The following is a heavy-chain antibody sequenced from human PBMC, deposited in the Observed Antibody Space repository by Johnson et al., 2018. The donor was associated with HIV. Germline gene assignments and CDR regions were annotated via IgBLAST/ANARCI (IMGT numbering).Heavy chain of an antibody. CDR2: ISNDESSK. CDR3: YGGRQQRLVGAFDI. V-gene: IGHV3-30-3*01. J-gene: IGHJ3*02. Sequence: QVQLVESGGGVVQPGRSLRLSSAASGFTFSSYAMHWVRQAPGKGLEWVVVISNDESSKYYADSVKGRFTISRDNSKNTLYLQMNSLRPEDTAVYYWYGGRQQRLVGAFDIWGRGTMVTVSS. CDR1: GFTFSSYA. D-gene: IGHD6-13*01.